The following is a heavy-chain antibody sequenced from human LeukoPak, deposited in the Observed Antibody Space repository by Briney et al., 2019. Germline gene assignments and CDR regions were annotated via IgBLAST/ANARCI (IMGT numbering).Heavy chain of an antibody. Sequence: GGSLRLSCAASGFTFSSYWMHWVRQAPGKGLVWVSRINTDGSSTSYADSVKGRFTISRDNAKNTLYLQMNSLRAEDTAVYYCAKKDTAMVRPLDYWGQGTLVTVSS. CDR1: GFTFSSYW. CDR3: AKKDTAMVRPLDY. J-gene: IGHJ4*02. CDR2: INTDGSST. D-gene: IGHD5-18*01. V-gene: IGHV3-74*01.